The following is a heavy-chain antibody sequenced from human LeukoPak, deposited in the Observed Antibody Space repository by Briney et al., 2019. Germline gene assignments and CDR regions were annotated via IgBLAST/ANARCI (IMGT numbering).Heavy chain of an antibody. D-gene: IGHD1-1*01. CDR2: IISILGIA. CDR1: GYTFTSYD. Sequence: SVKVSCKASGYTFTSYDFNWVRQATGRGVEWMGRIISILGIANYAQKFQGRVTITADKSTSTAYMELSSLRSEDTAVYYCARGLPNWKHDYWGQGTLVTVSS. CDR3: ARGLPNWKHDY. V-gene: IGHV1-69*04. J-gene: IGHJ4*02.